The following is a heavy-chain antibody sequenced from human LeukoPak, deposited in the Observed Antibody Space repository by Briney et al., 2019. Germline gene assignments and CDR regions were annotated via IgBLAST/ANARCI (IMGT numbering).Heavy chain of an antibody. V-gene: IGHV3-30*18. Sequence: PGRSLRLSCAASGFTFSSYGMHWVRQAPGKGLEWVAVISYGGSNVYYAASVKGRFTISRDNSKNTLYLQMNSLRAEDTAVYYCAKGDQNYFVYWGQGTLVTVSS. J-gene: IGHJ4*02. CDR2: ISYGGSNV. CDR1: GFTFSSYG. D-gene: IGHD2-2*01. CDR3: AKGDQNYFVY.